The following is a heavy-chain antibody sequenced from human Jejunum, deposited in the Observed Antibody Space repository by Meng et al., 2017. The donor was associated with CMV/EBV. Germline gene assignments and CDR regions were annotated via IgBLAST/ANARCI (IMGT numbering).Heavy chain of an antibody. J-gene: IGHJ4*02. Sequence: SGASFSDCAMSWVRQTPGGGLEWISSITSGSGSIAYADSVKGRFTVSRDQSANTLYLQMNSLSADDTAVYYCARGYYGSLSTYLDYWGQGVLVTVSS. V-gene: IGHV3-23*01. CDR3: ARGYYGSLSTYLDY. CDR2: ITSGSGSI. CDR1: GASFSDCA. D-gene: IGHD2-2*01.